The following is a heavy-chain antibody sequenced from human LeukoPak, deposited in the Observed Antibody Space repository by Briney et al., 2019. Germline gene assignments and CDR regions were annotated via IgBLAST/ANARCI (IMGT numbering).Heavy chain of an antibody. CDR1: GFTFSSYW. CDR3: ARGNDYYDYYYYMDV. D-gene: IGHD3-10*01. J-gene: IGHJ6*03. V-gene: IGHV3-74*01. CDR2: INSDGSST. Sequence: PGGSLRLPCAASGFTFSSYWMHWVRQAPGKGLVWVSRINSDGSSTSYADSVKGRFTISRDNAKNTLYLQMNSLRAEDTAVYYCARGNDYYDYYYYMDVWGKGTTVTVSS.